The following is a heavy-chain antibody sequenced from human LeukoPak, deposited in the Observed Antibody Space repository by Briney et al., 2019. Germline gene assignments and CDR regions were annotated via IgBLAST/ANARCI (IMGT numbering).Heavy chain of an antibody. J-gene: IGHJ4*02. CDR2: INPNSGGT. CDR3: AQESDGDFNY. CDR1: GGTFSSYA. D-gene: IGHD4-17*01. V-gene: IGHV1-2*02. Sequence: GSSVKVSCKASGGTFSSYAISWVRQAPGQGLEWMGWINPNSGGTNYAQKFQGRVTMTRDTSISTAYMELSRLRSDDTAVYYCAQESDGDFNYWGQGTLVTVSS.